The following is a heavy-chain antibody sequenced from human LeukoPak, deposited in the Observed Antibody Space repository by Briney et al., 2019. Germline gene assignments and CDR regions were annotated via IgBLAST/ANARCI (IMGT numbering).Heavy chain of an antibody. CDR3: ASQSGYSSGWTAWGAFDI. V-gene: IGHV4-59*01. Sequence: SETLSLTRTVYGGSISSYYWSWIRQPPGKGRKWIGYIYYSGSTNYNPSLESRVTISVDTSKNQFSLKLSSVTAADTAVYYCASQSGYSSGWTAWGAFDIWGQGTMVTVSS. CDR1: GGSISSYY. D-gene: IGHD6-19*01. CDR2: IYYSGST. J-gene: IGHJ3*02.